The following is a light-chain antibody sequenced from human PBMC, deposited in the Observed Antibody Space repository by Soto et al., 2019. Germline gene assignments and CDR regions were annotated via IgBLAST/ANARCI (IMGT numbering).Light chain of an antibody. CDR2: GAS. CDR3: QQYGSSPTT. CDR1: QSVNSN. J-gene: IGKJ1*01. Sequence: ETVMTQSPATLSVSPGERATLSCRASQSVNSNLAWYQQKLGQAPRVVIYGASTRAAGIPARFSGSGSGTDFTLSISRLEPEDFAVYHCQQYGSSPTTFGQGTKVEIK. V-gene: IGKV3-15*01.